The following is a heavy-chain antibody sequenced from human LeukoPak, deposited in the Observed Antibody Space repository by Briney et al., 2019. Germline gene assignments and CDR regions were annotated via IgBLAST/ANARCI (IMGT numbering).Heavy chain of an antibody. CDR2: ISSSSSYI. J-gene: IGHJ4*02. V-gene: IGHV3-21*01. CDR1: GFTFSSYS. D-gene: IGHD3/OR15-3a*01. CDR3: AREGLTGLWYDF. Sequence: GGSLRLSCAASGFTFSSYSMHWVRQAPGKGLEWVSSISSSSSYIYYPDSLKGRFTISRDIAKNSLYLQMNSLRAEDTAVYYCAREGLTGLWYDFWGQGTLVTVSS.